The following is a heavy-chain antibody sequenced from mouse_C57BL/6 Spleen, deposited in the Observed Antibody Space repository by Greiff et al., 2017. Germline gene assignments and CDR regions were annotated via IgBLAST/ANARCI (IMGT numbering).Heavy chain of an antibody. Sequence: VQLQQSGAELVKPGASVKLSCKASGYTFTSYWMHWVKQRPGQGLEWIGMIHPNSGSTNYNEKFKSKATLTVDKSSSTAYMQLSSLTSEDSAVYYCARDDYDRKGFAYWGQGTLVTVSA. CDR3: ARDDYDRKGFAY. V-gene: IGHV1-64*01. CDR1: GYTFTSYW. D-gene: IGHD2-4*01. J-gene: IGHJ3*01. CDR2: IHPNSGST.